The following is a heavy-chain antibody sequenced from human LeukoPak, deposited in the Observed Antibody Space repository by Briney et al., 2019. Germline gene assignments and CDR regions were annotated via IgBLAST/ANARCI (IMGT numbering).Heavy chain of an antibody. CDR1: GGSISSYY. D-gene: IGHD6-13*01. CDR3: ARDRGNYFDY. J-gene: IGHJ4*02. Sequence: PSETLSLTCTVSGGSISSYYWSWIRQPPGKGLEWIGYISYSRTTNYNPSLKSRVTISVAPSKNQFSLKLRSVTAPDTAVYYCARDRGNYFDYWGQGTLVTVSS. CDR2: ISYSRTT. V-gene: IGHV4-59*01.